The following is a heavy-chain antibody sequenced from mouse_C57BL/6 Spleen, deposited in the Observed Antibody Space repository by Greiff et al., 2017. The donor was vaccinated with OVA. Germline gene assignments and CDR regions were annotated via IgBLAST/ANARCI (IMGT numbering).Heavy chain of an antibody. D-gene: IGHD3-2*02. CDR2: IYPGSGNT. Sequence: VQLQESGAELVRPGASVKLSCKASGYTFTDYYINWVKQRPGQGLEWIARIYPGSGNTYYNEKFKGKATLTAEKSSSTAYMQLSSLTSEDSAVYFCALDSSGYRAMDYWGQGTSVTVSS. CDR1: GYTFTDYY. CDR3: ALDSSGYRAMDY. V-gene: IGHV1-76*01. J-gene: IGHJ4*01.